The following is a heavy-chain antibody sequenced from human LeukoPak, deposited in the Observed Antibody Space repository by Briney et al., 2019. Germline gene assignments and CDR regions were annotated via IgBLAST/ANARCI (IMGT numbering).Heavy chain of an antibody. Sequence: PSDTLSLTCAVSGYSISSSNWWGWIRQPPGKGLEWIGYIYYSGSTYYNPSLKSRVTMSEDTSKNQFSLKLSSVTAVDTAVYYCAKYGDYSAFDIWGQGTMVTVSS. CDR2: IYYSGST. CDR1: GYSISSSNW. D-gene: IGHD4-17*01. CDR3: AKYGDYSAFDI. V-gene: IGHV4-28*01. J-gene: IGHJ3*02.